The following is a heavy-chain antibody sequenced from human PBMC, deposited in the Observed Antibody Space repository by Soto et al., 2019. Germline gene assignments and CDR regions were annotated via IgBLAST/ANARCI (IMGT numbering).Heavy chain of an antibody. CDR1: GGSISSSSYY. CDR2: IYYSGST. J-gene: IGHJ6*02. D-gene: IGHD4-17*01. Sequence: SETLSLTCTVSGGSISSSSYYWGWIRKPPGKGLEWIGSIYYSGSTYYNPSLKSRVTISVDTSKNQFSLKLSSVTAADTAVYYCARRFDEDYGDFPYYYYGMDVWGQGTTVTVSS. V-gene: IGHV4-39*01. CDR3: ARRFDEDYGDFPYYYYGMDV.